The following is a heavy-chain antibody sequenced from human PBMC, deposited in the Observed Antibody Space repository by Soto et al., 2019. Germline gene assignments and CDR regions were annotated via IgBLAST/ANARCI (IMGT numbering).Heavy chain of an antibody. CDR2: IDHSGST. CDR1: GGSISSTNW. Sequence: QVQLQESGPGLVKPSGTLSLTCAVSGGSISSTNWWNWVRQPPGKGLNWFGEIDHSGSTNYNPSLKSRVTMSVDKPKNQFALKLSSVTAADTAVYYCVRDSGNGWKDYWGQGTLVTVSS. CDR3: VRDSGNGWKDY. D-gene: IGHD6-19*01. V-gene: IGHV4-4*02. J-gene: IGHJ4*02.